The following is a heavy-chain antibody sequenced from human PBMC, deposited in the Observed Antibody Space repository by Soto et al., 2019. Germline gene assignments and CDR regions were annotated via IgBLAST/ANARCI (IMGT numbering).Heavy chain of an antibody. CDR1: GGTFSSYA. CDR2: IIPIFGTA. V-gene: IGHV1-69*13. D-gene: IGHD3-3*01. Sequence: SVKVSCKASGGTFSSYAISWVRQAPGQGLEWMGGIIPIFGTANYAQKFQGRVTITADESTSTAYMELSSLRSEDTAVYYCARADHRGAKFWSRLRAYGMDVWGQGXTVTVYS. J-gene: IGHJ6*02. CDR3: ARADHRGAKFWSRLRAYGMDV.